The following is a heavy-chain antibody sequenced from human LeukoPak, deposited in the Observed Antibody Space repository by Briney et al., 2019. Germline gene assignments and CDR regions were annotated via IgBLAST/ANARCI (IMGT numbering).Heavy chain of an antibody. CDR1: GFTVSSNY. D-gene: IGHD5-18*01. V-gene: IGHV3-53*01. CDR3: ARESGYNYGSGY. Sequence: GGSLRLSCAASGFTVSSNYMSWVRQAPGKGLEWVSVIYSGGSRYYADSVKGRFTISRDNAKNSLYLQMNSLRAEDTAVYYCARESGYNYGSGYWGQGTLVTVSS. CDR2: IYSGGSR. J-gene: IGHJ4*02.